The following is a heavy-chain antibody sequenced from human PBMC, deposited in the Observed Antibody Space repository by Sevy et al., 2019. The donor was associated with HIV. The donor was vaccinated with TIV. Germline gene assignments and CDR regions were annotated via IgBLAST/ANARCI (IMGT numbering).Heavy chain of an antibody. D-gene: IGHD6-13*01. CDR1: GGSISSYY. CDR2: IYYSGST. J-gene: IGHJ4*02. Sequence: SETLSLTCTVSGGSISSYYWSRIRQPPGKGLEWIGYIYYSGSTNYNPSLKSRVTISVDTSKSQFSLKLSSVTAADTAVYYCARERQLVLDYWGQGTLVTVSS. V-gene: IGHV4-59*01. CDR3: ARERQLVLDY.